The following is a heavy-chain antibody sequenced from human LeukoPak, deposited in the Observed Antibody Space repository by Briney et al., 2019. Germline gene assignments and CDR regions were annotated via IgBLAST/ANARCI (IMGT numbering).Heavy chain of an antibody. CDR3: ARTMYSTVQTGAFDY. CDR2: INPSGGST. J-gene: IGHJ4*02. CDR1: AYTFTSYY. Sequence: GESLKISCKASAYTFTSYYMHWVRQAPGQGLEWMGIINPSGGSTSYAQKFQGRVTMTRDTSTSTVYMELSSLRSEDTAVYYCARTMYSTVQTGAFDYWGQGTPVTVSS. V-gene: IGHV1-46*01. D-gene: IGHD6-13*01.